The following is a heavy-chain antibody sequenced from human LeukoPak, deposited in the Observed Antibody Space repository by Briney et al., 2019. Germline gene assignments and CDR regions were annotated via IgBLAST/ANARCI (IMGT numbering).Heavy chain of an antibody. D-gene: IGHD2-8*01. CDR1: GGSISSYY. V-gene: IGHV4-4*07. CDR3: ARDGVTPYYYYYMDV. CDR2: IYTSGST. Sequence: SETLSLTCTVSGGSISSYYWSWIRQPAGKGLEWIGRIYTSGSTNYNPSLKSRVTMSVDTSKNQFSLKLSSVTAADTAVYYCARDGVTPYYYYYMDVWGKGTTVTVSS. J-gene: IGHJ6*03.